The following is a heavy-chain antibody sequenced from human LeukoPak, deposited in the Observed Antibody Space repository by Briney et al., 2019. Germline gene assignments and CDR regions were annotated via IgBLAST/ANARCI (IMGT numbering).Heavy chain of an antibody. CDR1: GGSISSSSYY. J-gene: IGHJ4*02. V-gene: IGHV4-39*01. Sequence: SETLSLTCTVSGGSISSSSYYWGWIRQPPGKGLEWIGSIYYSGSTYYNTSLKSRVTISVDTSKNQFSLKLSSVTAADTAVYYCAKIMVRGAIRYFDYWGQGTLVTVSS. CDR2: IYYSGST. CDR3: AKIMVRGAIRYFDY. D-gene: IGHD3-10*01.